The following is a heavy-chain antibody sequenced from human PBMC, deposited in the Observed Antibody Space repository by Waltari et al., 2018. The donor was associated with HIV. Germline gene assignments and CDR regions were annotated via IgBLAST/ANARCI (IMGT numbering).Heavy chain of an antibody. V-gene: IGHV4-61*02. CDR3: AREDTAMVYYFDY. D-gene: IGHD5-18*01. Sequence: QVQLQESGPGLVKPSQTLSLTCTVSGCSISSGNYYWNWIRQPAGKGLEWIGLIYTSGSTNNNPSLKSGVNISGDTSKNQFYLKLSSVTAADTAVYCCAREDTAMVYYFDYWGQGTLVTVSS. CDR1: GCSISSGNYY. J-gene: IGHJ4*02. CDR2: IYTSGST.